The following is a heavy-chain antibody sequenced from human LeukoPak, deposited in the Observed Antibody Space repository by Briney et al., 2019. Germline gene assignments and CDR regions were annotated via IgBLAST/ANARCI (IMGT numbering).Heavy chain of an antibody. Sequence: GGSLRLSCAASGFTFGSHTMNWVRQAPGKGLEWVSSISSTSTPIYHADSVKGRFTISRDNTKNSLYLQMDSLRAEDTAVYYCARGFRAFDFWAQGTMVTVSS. J-gene: IGHJ3*01. CDR2: ISSTSTPI. CDR1: GFTFGSHT. CDR3: ARGFRAFDF. V-gene: IGHV3-21*01.